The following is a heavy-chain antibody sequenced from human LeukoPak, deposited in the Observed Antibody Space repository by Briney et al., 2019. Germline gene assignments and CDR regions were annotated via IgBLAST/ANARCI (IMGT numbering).Heavy chain of an antibody. J-gene: IGHJ3*01. CDR2: ISSTSSYI. Sequence: GGSLRLSCAASGFTFSDYYMSWIRQAPGKGLEWVSYISSTSSYINYADSVKGRFTISRDNAKNSLFLQMNSLRAEDTAVYYCARVSQWLVPYWGQGTMVTVSS. CDR1: GFTFSDYY. V-gene: IGHV3-11*05. D-gene: IGHD6-19*01. CDR3: ARVSQWLVPY.